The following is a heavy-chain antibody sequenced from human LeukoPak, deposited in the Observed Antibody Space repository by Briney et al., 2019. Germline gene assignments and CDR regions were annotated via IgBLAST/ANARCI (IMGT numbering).Heavy chain of an antibody. CDR1: GFTFSSYW. V-gene: IGHV3-74*01. CDR3: ARDPPHFYGSGSYYYDY. J-gene: IGHJ4*02. D-gene: IGHD3-10*01. CDR2: INSDGSSA. Sequence: GGSLRLSCAAFGFTFSSYWMHWVRHVPGKGLVWVSRINSDGSSATYADPVKGRFTISRDNAKDTLYLQMNSLRAEHTAVYYCARDPPHFYGSGSYYYDYWGRGTLVTVSS.